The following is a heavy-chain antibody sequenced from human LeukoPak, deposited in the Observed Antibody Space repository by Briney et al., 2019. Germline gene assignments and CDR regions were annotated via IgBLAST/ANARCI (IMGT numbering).Heavy chain of an antibody. J-gene: IGHJ5*02. V-gene: IGHV3-23*01. Sequence: GGSLRLSCASSGFTFSTYGMSWVRQAPGKGLEWVSVISGSGDYTYYADSVKGRFTISRDNSKNTLYLQMNSLRAEDTAVYYCANPSGILLITNPQSWGQGTLVTVSS. CDR2: ISGSGDYT. CDR3: ANPSGILLITNPQS. D-gene: IGHD1-26*01. CDR1: GFTFSTYG.